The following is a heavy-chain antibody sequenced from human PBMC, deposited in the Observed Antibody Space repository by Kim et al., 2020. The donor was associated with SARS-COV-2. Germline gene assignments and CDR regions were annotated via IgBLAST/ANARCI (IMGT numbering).Heavy chain of an antibody. CDR3: TRDISSSWYGGGMDV. V-gene: IGHV3-49*02. D-gene: IGHD6-13*01. Sequence: ASVKGRFTISRDDYKSIAYLQMNSLKTEDTAVYYCTRDISSSWYGGGMDVWGQGTTVTVSS. J-gene: IGHJ6*02.